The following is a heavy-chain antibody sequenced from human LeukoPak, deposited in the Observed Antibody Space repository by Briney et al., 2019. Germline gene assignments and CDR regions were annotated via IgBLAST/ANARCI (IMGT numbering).Heavy chain of an antibody. Sequence: SETLSLTCSVSGGSISSGSYYWSWIRQPAGKGLEWIGRIFITGSTNYNPSLKSRVTISVDTSKNQISLKLSSVTAADTAVYYCARESAAWFDPWGQETLVTVSS. V-gene: IGHV4-61*02. CDR2: IFITGST. CDR1: GGSISSGSYY. D-gene: IGHD6-25*01. CDR3: ARESAAWFDP. J-gene: IGHJ5*02.